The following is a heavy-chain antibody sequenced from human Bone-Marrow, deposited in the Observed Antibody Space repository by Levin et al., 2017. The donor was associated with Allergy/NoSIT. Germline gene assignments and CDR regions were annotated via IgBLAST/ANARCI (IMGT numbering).Heavy chain of an antibody. Sequence: GGSLRLSCAASGFTLSGYGIHWVRQAPVKGLEWVAVISHDENFKSYADSVKGRFTISRDSSSNTLYLQMNNLRDEDTATYYCARDVTGSYDFWRQGTLVTVSS. D-gene: IGHD1-26*01. CDR1: GFTLSGYG. J-gene: IGHJ4*02. CDR3: ARDVTGSYDF. V-gene: IGHV3-33*05. CDR2: ISHDENFK.